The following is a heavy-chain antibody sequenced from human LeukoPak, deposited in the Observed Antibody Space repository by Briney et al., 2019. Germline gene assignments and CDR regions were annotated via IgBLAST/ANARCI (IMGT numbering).Heavy chain of an antibody. CDR2: ISYDGSNK. CDR3: AKDNEDY. J-gene: IGHJ4*02. V-gene: IGHV3-30*18. D-gene: IGHD2-8*01. Sequence: PGGSLILSCAASGFTFSSYGMHWVRQAPGKGLEWVAIISYDGSNKYYADSVKGRFTISRDNSKNTLYLQMNSLRAEDTAVYYCAKDNEDYWGQGTLVTVSS. CDR1: GFTFSSYG.